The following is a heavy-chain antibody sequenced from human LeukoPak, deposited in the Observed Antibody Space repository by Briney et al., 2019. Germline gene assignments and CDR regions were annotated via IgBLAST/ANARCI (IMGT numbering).Heavy chain of an antibody. J-gene: IGHJ4*02. V-gene: IGHV3-7*01. D-gene: IGHD1-26*01. CDR1: GFTFSTYW. CDR2: IKQDGSEK. Sequence: GGPLRLSCAASGFTFSTYWMSWVRQAPGKGLEWVANIKQDGSEKYYVDSVKGRFSISRDNTKNSLYLQVNSLRAEDTAVYYCARDFRGSLGYWGQGPLVTVSS. CDR3: ARDFRGSLGY.